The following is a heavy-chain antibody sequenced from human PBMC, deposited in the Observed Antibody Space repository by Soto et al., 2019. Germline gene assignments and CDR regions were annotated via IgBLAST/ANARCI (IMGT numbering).Heavy chain of an antibody. CDR3: ARGLPGYSSGWYAY. CDR2: IKQGGREK. D-gene: IGHD6-19*01. J-gene: IGHJ4*02. Sequence: GGSLRLSCAASGFTFSSYWMNWVRQGPGKGLEWVANIKQGGREKYYVDSVKGRFTISRDNAKNSLYLQMNSLRAEDTAVYYCARGLPGYSSGWYAYWGQGTLVTVSS. V-gene: IGHV3-7*01. CDR1: GFTFSSYW.